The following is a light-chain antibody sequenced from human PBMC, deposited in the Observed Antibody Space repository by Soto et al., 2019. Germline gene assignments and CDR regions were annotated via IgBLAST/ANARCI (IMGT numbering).Light chain of an antibody. Sequence: DIQMTQSPSSVSASVGDRVTITCRASQGISSWLAWYQKKPGKAPNLLNYSASSLQRGVPSRFSGSGSGTEFTLTIRSLQPEDFATYYCLQPHSFPLTFGGGTTVDIK. V-gene: IGKV1-12*01. CDR1: QGISSW. J-gene: IGKJ4*01. CDR3: LQPHSFPLT. CDR2: SAS.